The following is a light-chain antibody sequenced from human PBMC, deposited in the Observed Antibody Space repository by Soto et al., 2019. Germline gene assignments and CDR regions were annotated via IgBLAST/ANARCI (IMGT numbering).Light chain of an antibody. CDR1: QRISSW. J-gene: IGKJ2*01. Sequence: DIQMTHSPSTLSASVVDRVTITCRASQRISSWLAWYQQKPGKAPKLLIYDASSLESGVPSRFSGSGSGTEFTLTISSLQPDDFATYYCQQYNSYSPYTFGQGTKLEIK. CDR2: DAS. V-gene: IGKV1-5*01. CDR3: QQYNSYSPYT.